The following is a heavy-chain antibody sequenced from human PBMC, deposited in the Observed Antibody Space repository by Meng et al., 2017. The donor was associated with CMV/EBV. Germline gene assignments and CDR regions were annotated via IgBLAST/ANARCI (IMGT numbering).Heavy chain of an antibody. V-gene: IGHV3-21*01. D-gene: IGHD6-19*01. CDR3: ARDSAEVTIAVAGRVSFDY. CDR2: ISSSSSSYI. J-gene: IGHJ4*02. Sequence: GESLKISCAASGFTFSSYSMNWVRQAPGKGLEWVSSISSSSSSYIYYADSVKGRFTISRDNAKNSLYLQMNSLRAEDTAVYYCARDSAEVTIAVAGRVSFDYWGQGTLVTVSS. CDR1: GFTFSSYS.